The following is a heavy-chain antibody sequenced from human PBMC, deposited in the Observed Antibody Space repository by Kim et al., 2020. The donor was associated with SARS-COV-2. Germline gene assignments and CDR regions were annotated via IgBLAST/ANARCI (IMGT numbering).Heavy chain of an antibody. CDR1: GFTVINNY. D-gene: IGHD3-22*01. V-gene: IGHV3-66*02. CDR3: ARGNYAE. Sequence: GGSLRLSCAASGFTVINNYMNWVHQAPGKGLEWVSVIFSDGSTYYADTLKGRFTISRDKSKNTLNLQMNSLRAEDTAVYYCARGNYAEWGQGTLVTVSS. J-gene: IGHJ4*02. CDR2: IFSDGST.